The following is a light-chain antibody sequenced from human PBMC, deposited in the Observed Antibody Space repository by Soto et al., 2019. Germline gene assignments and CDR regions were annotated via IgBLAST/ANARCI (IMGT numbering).Light chain of an antibody. CDR1: QSVSSN. J-gene: IGKJ2*01. CDR2: GAS. Sequence: EIVMTQSPATLSIPPGGRATLSCRASQSVSSNLAWYQQKPGQAPRLLIYGASTRATGIPARFSGRGSGTEFTLTISSLQSEDCAVYYCQQCNDWPHTFGQGTKLEIK. CDR3: QQCNDWPHT. V-gene: IGKV3-15*01.